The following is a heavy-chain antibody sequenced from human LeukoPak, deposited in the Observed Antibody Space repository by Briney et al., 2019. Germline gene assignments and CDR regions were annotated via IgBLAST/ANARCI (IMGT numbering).Heavy chain of an antibody. V-gene: IGHV1-24*01. J-gene: IGHJ4*02. Sequence: GASVKVSCKVSGHTLTELSMHWVRQAPGKGLEWMGGFDPEDGETIYAQKFQGRVTMTEDTSTDTAYMELSSLRSEDTAIYHCATDRAYFGSGNFFDYWGQGTLVTVSS. CDR1: GHTLTELS. CDR2: FDPEDGET. CDR3: ATDRAYFGSGNFFDY. D-gene: IGHD3-10*01.